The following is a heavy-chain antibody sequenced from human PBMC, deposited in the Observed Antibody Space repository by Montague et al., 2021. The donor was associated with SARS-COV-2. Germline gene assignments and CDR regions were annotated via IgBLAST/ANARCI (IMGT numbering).Heavy chain of an antibody. CDR1: GDSVSSNSAA. CDR2: TYYRSKWYN. Sequence: CAISGDSVSSNSAAWNWIRQSPSRGLEWLGRTYYRSKWYNDYAVSVKSRITINPDTSKNQFSLQLNSVTPEDTAVYYCARDLDYYGSGSYPEGFDPWGQGPLVTVSS. D-gene: IGHD3-10*01. J-gene: IGHJ5*02. V-gene: IGHV6-1*01. CDR3: ARDLDYYGSGSYPEGFDP.